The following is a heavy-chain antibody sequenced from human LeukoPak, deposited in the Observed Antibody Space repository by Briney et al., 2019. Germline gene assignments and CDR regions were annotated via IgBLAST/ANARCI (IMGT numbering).Heavy chain of an antibody. D-gene: IGHD6-6*01. CDR2: ISSSGSTI. Sequence: GGSLRLSCAASGFTLSSYEMNWVRQAPGKGLEWVSYISSSGSTIYYADSVKGRFTISRDNAKNSLYLQMDSLRAEDTAVYYCARGPSSPLTHWGQGTLVTVSS. V-gene: IGHV3-48*03. CDR3: ARGPSSPLTH. CDR1: GFTLSSYE. J-gene: IGHJ4*02.